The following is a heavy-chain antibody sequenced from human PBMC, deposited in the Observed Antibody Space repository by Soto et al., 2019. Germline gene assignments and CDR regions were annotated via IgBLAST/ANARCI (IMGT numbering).Heavy chain of an antibody. CDR3: ARGDPPLGYCSGGSCYSYAFDI. Sequence: QVQLQESGPGLVKPSQTLSLTCTVSGGSISSGGYYWSWIRQHPGKGLEWIGYIYYSGSTYYNPSLKCRVTISVDTSKNQFSLKLSSVTAADTAVYYCARGDPPLGYCSGGSCYSYAFDIWGQGTMVTVSS. CDR1: GGSISSGGYY. V-gene: IGHV4-31*03. J-gene: IGHJ3*02. CDR2: IYYSGST. D-gene: IGHD2-15*01.